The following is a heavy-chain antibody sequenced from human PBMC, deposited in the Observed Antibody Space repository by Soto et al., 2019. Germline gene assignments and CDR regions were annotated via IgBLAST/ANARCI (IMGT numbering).Heavy chain of an antibody. CDR1: GFTVSSND. Sequence: EVQLVESGGDLIQPGGSLRLSCAASGFTVSSNDMSWVRQAPGKGLEWVSLIYSSGSTHYADSVKGRFTISRDNSKNTVHLQMNTLRAEDTAVYYCARRPLNSNGAYWGQGTLVNVSS. CDR2: IYSSGST. D-gene: IGHD3-22*01. CDR3: ARRPLNSNGAY. V-gene: IGHV3-53*01. J-gene: IGHJ4*02.